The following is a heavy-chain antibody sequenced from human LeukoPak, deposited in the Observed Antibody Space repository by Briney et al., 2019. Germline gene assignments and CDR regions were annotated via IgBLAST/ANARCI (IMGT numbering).Heavy chain of an antibody. D-gene: IGHD2-2*01. CDR1: GFTVSTNY. CDR3: ARENGHCSTTSCPFGF. V-gene: IGHV3-66*02. J-gene: IGHJ4*02. Sequence: PGGSLRLSCAASGFTVSTNYMSWVRQAPGMGLEWVAVICKGGDTDYADSVKGRFTISRDNYKNTLFLQMNSLRGEDTAVYYCARENGHCSTTSCPFGFWGQGALVTVSS. CDR2: ICKGGDT.